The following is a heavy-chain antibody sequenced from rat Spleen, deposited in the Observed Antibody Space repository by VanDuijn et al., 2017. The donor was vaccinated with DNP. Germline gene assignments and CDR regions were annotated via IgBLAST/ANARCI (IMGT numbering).Heavy chain of an antibody. CDR3: TGGGSSIYPFTY. D-gene: IGHD1-2*01. V-gene: IGHV2-1*01. Sequence: QVQLKESGPGLVQPSQTLSLTCTVSGFSLTSYGVNWVRQPPGKGLEWIGGIWSGGTTDYNSALKSRLGFISDPSKSQVFLHMNSLQTEDTAIYFCTGGGSSIYPFTYWGQGTLVTVSS. J-gene: IGHJ3*01. CDR2: IWSGGTT. CDR1: GFSLTSYG.